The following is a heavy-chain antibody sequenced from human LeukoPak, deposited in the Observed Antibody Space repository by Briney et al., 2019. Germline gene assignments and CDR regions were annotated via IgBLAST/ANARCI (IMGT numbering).Heavy chain of an antibody. CDR3: ARGALWLGDSYNYFMDV. D-gene: IGHD3-10*01. CDR1: GFTFSDHY. J-gene: IGHJ6*02. CDR2: TRNKPRSYTT. V-gene: IGHV3-72*01. Sequence: GGSLRLSCAASGFTFSDHYMDWVRQAPGKGLEWVGRTRNKPRSYTTEYAASVKGRFTISREDSQNSLYLQMNSLKTEDTAVYYCARGALWLGDSYNYFMDVWGQGTTVTVSS.